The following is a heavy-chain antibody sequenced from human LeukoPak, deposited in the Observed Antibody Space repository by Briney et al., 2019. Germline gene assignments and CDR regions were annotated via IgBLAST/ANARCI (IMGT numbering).Heavy chain of an antibody. CDR3: ARDPIDTAMGYYYYYMDV. CDR1: GGSISSYY. Sequence: PSETLSLTCTVSGGSISSYYWSWLRQPAGKGLEWIGRIYTSGSTNYNPSLKSRVTMSVDTSKNQFSLKLSSVTAADTAVYYCARDPIDTAMGYYYYYMDVWGKGTTVTVSS. J-gene: IGHJ6*03. V-gene: IGHV4-4*07. D-gene: IGHD5-18*01. CDR2: IYTSGST.